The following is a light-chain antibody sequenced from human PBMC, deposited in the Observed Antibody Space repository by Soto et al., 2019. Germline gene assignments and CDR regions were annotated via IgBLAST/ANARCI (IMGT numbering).Light chain of an antibody. CDR1: SSNIGAGYD. CDR2: GTT. CDR3: QSYDGTLSGSYV. Sequence: QSVLKGPSSVSGAPGQRVTISCTGSSSNIGAGYDVHWYQQLPGTAPKLVIYGTTNRPSGVPDRFSGSKSGTSASLAITGLQAEDEADYYCQSYDGTLSGSYVFGIGTK. V-gene: IGLV1-40*01. J-gene: IGLJ1*01.